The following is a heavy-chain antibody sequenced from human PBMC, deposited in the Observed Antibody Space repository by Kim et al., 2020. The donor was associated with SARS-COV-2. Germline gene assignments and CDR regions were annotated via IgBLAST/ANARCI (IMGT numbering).Heavy chain of an antibody. J-gene: IGHJ5*02. D-gene: IGHD3-10*01. CDR2: IIPILGIA. CDR1: GGTFSSYA. V-gene: IGHV1-69*04. Sequence: SVKVSCKASGGTFSSYAISWVRQAPGQGLEWMGRIIPILGIANYAQKFQGRVTITADKSTSTAYMELSSLRSEDTAVYYCARDTMVRGVIISNWFDPWGQGTLVTVSS. CDR3: ARDTMVRGVIISNWFDP.